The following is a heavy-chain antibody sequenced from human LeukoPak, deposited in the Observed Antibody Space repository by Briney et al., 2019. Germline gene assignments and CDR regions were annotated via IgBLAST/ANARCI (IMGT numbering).Heavy chain of an antibody. J-gene: IGHJ4*02. D-gene: IGHD6-13*01. V-gene: IGHV5-51*01. CDR1: GYSFTTYW. CDR3: ARLLGSSSSWASFDY. Sequence: GESLKISCKGSGYSFTTYWIGWVRQIPGKGLEWMGIIYPGDSHTMYSPSFRGQVTMSADKSISTAYLQWSSLKASDTAMYYCARLLGSSSSWASFDYWGQGTLVTVSS. CDR2: IYPGDSHT.